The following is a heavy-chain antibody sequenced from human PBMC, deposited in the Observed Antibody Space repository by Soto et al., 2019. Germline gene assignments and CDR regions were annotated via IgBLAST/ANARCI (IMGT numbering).Heavy chain of an antibody. CDR2: FDPEYGDT. Sequence: WASVNVSFKLAGYTLSEMSIHWVRQAPGKGLEWMGGFDPEYGDTIYSQNFQGRVTMTEDTSTDTSYMKLSSLTSGDTAVYYCAANIGHGENGGWFDPWGQGTLVTVSS. V-gene: IGHV1-24*01. J-gene: IGHJ5*02. CDR3: AANIGHGENGGWFDP. CDR1: GYTLSEMS. D-gene: IGHD3-16*01.